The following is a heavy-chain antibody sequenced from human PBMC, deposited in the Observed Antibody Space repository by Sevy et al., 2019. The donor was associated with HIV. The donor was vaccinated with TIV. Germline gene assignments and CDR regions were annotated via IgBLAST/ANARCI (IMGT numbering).Heavy chain of an antibody. V-gene: IGHV1-18*01. J-gene: IGHJ4*02. CDR3: ARDKPEGVVVLPGAMWGGVDY. Sequence: ASVKVSCRASGYTFRSYGIRWVRQAPGQGLEWMGWISPYTGDTDFAQKVQGRISMTSDTSTSTAYMELRSLRSDDTAVYYGARDKPEGVVVLPGAMWGGVDYWGQGTLVTVSS. CDR1: GYTFRSYG. D-gene: IGHD2-2*01. CDR2: ISPYTGDT.